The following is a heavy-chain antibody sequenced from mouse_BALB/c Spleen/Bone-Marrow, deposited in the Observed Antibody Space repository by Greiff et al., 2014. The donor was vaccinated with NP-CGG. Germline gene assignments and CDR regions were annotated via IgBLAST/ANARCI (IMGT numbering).Heavy chain of an antibody. V-gene: IGHV1-7*01. CDR1: GYTFTSYW. Sequence: VQLVESGAELAKPGASAKMSCKACGYTFTSYWMHWVKQRPGQGLEWIGYINPSTGYTEYNQKFKDKATLTADKSSSTAYMQLSSLTSEDSAVYYCARGTVVAYYYAMDYWGQGTSVTVSS. J-gene: IGHJ4*01. D-gene: IGHD1-1*01. CDR3: ARGTVVAYYYAMDY. CDR2: INPSTGYT.